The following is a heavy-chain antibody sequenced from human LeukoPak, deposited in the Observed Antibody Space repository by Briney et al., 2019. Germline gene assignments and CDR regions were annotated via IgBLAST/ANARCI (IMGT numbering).Heavy chain of an antibody. CDR3: ARAIRVSLYYFDY. D-gene: IGHD5/OR15-5a*01. V-gene: IGHV4-38-2*02. CDR2: IYHSGST. Sequence: PSETLSLTCTVSGYSISSGYYWGWIRQPPGKGLEWIGSIYHSGSTYYNPSLKSRVTISVDTSKNQFSLKLSSVTAADTAVYYCARAIRVSLYYFDYWGQGTLVTVSS. CDR1: GYSISSGYY. J-gene: IGHJ4*02.